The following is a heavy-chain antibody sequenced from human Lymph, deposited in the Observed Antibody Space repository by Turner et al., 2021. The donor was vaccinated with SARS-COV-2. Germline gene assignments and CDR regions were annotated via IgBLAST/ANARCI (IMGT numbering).Heavy chain of an antibody. J-gene: IGHJ4*02. CDR2: IKFTSSDI. D-gene: IGHD2-21*02. CDR1: GFTFSSYS. CDR3: ARSPPDFPYYFDY. V-gene: IGHV3-21*01. Sequence: EVQLVSSGGGLAKSGGSLRLSCEASGFTFSSYSMNRFRQAPGKGLWWVSSIKFTSSDIYYADSVKGRFTIARDNAKNSLYLQMNSLRAEDTAVYYYARSPPDFPYYFDYWGQGTLVTVSS.